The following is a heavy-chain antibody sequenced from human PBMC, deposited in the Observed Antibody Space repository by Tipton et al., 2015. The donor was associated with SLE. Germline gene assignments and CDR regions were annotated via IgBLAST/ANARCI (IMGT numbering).Heavy chain of an antibody. Sequence: TLSLTCAVSDYSITRGYHWGWVRQPPGKGLEWIGSIYYSGSTYYSPSLKSRVTISVDTSKNQFSLKLSSVTAADTAVYYCARHHGSGWLYGLDVWGQGTTVTVSS. V-gene: IGHV4-38-2*01. D-gene: IGHD6-19*01. CDR1: DYSITRGYH. J-gene: IGHJ6*02. CDR3: ARHHGSGWLYGLDV. CDR2: IYYSGST.